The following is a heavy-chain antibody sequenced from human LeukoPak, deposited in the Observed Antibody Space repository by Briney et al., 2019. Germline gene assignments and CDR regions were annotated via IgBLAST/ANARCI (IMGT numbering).Heavy chain of an antibody. CDR1: GYTFTSYG. CDR3: ARQPLGCGGDCHFDY. V-gene: IGHV1-18*01. Sequence: GASVKVSCKASGYTFTSYGISWVRQAPGQGLEWMGWISAYNGNTNYAQKLQGRVTMTTDTSTSTAYMELRSLRSDDTAVYYCARQPLGCGGDCHFDYWGQGTLVTVSS. D-gene: IGHD2-21*02. CDR2: ISAYNGNT. J-gene: IGHJ4*02.